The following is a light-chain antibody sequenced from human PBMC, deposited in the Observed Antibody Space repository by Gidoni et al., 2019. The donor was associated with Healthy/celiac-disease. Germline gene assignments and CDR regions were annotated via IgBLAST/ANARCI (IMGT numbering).Light chain of an antibody. CDR2: DAY. J-gene: IGKJ2*01. Sequence: VLTQSPAPLSLSPGERATLSCSASQSVSSYFAWSQQKPVQAPRLLIYDAYNRATGIPARCSGSGCGTDLTLTISSLEPEDFAVYYCQQRRNWPPYTFGQGTKVEIK. CDR3: QQRRNWPPYT. CDR1: QSVSSY. V-gene: IGKV3-11*01.